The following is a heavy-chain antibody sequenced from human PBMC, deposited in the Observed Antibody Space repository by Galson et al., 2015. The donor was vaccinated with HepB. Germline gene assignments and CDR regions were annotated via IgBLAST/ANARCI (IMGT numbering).Heavy chain of an antibody. Sequence: SAKVCRKVAGDTLTELSMHWGRQTPGKGLEWMGGFDSEDGETIYAQKFQGRVTMTEDTSTDTAFMELSSLRSEDTAVYYCATWRWSGYGSSSYYFDDWGQGTLVTVST. D-gene: IGHD6-13*01. CDR2: FDSEDGET. J-gene: IGHJ4*02. CDR3: ATWRWSGYGSSSYYFDD. CDR1: GDTLTELS. V-gene: IGHV1-24*01.